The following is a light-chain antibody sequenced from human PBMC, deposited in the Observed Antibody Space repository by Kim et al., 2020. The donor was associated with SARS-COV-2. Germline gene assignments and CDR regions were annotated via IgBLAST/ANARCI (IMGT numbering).Light chain of an antibody. CDR1: QNIRSSNY. CDR2: GAS. CDR3: QQYGTSWT. V-gene: IGKV3-20*01. Sequence: EIVLTQSPGTLSLSPGERATLSGRASQNIRSSNYLAWYQQKPGQAPRLLIYGASSRATGIPDRFSGSGSGTDFTLTISRLEPEDFAVYYCQQYGTSWTFGQGTKVDIK. J-gene: IGKJ1*01.